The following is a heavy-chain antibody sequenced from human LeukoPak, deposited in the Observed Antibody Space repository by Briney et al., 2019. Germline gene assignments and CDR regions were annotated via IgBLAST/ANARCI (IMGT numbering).Heavy chain of an antibody. J-gene: IGHJ4*02. CDR1: GYTFTGYA. D-gene: IGHD5-18*01. Sequence: ASVTVSCKASGYTFTGYAMNWVRQAPGQGLEWMGWINPNSGGTNYAQKFQGRVTMTRDTSISTAYMELSRLRSDDTAVYYCARGKLGYTSDFDYWGQGTLVTVSS. V-gene: IGHV1-2*02. CDR2: INPNSGGT. CDR3: ARGKLGYTSDFDY.